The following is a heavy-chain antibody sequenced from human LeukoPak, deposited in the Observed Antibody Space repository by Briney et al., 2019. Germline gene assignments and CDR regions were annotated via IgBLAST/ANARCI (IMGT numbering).Heavy chain of an antibody. CDR2: IYYSGST. CDR3: ARSYRDGYNGGTDY. CDR1: GGSISSYY. V-gene: IGHV4-39*07. D-gene: IGHD5-24*01. J-gene: IGHJ4*02. Sequence: SETLSLTCTVSGGSISSYYWGWIRQPPGKGLEWIGSIYYSGSTYYNPSLKSRVTISVDTSKNQFSLKLSSVTAADTAVYYCARSYRDGYNGGTDYWGQGTLVTVSS.